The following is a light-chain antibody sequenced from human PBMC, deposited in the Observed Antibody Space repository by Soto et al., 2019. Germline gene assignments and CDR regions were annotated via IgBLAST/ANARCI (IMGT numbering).Light chain of an antibody. J-gene: IGKJ2*01. CDR1: QSISSY. CDR3: QQSYSTPRT. V-gene: IGKV1-39*01. Sequence: DIQMTQSPSSLSASVGGRLTITCRASQSISSYLNWYQQKPGKAPKLLIYAASSLQSGVPSRFSGSGSGTDFTLTISSLQPEDFATYYCQQSYSTPRTFGQGTKLEIK. CDR2: AAS.